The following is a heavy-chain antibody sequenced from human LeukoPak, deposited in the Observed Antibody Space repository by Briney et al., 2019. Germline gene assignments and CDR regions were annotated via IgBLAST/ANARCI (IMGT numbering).Heavy chain of an antibody. J-gene: IGHJ6*03. V-gene: IGHV1-8*03. CDR2: MNPNSGNR. CDR3: AREVRLKDFWGGYSGCYMDV. CDR1: GYTFTTYD. D-gene: IGHD3-3*01. Sequence: ASVKVSCKASGYTFTTYDINWVRQATGQGLEWIGWMNPNSGNRGYAQKFQGRVTITRNTSINTAYMELNSLRSDDTAVYYCAREVRLKDFWGGYSGCYMDVWGKGTTVTVSS.